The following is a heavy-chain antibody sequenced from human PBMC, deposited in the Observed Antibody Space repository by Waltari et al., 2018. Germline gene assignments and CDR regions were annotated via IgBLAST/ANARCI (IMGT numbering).Heavy chain of an antibody. J-gene: IGHJ4*02. V-gene: IGHV1-2*06. CDR3: ARGTRLYYFDY. CDR1: GYTFTGYY. Sequence: QVQLVQSGAAVEKPGASVKVFCKASGYTFTGYYMHWVRQAPGQGLEWMGRINPNSGGTNYAKKFQGRVTMTRDTSISTAYMELSRLRSDDTAVYYCARGTRLYYFDYWGQGTLVTVSS. D-gene: IGHD2-2*01. CDR2: INPNSGGT.